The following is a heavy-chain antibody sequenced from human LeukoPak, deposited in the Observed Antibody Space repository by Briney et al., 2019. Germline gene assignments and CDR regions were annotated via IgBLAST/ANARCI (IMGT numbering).Heavy chain of an antibody. CDR1: GGSISSYY. CDR3: ARERGYSSSPTIFDP. J-gene: IGHJ5*02. V-gene: IGHV4-4*07. CDR2: IYTSGST. D-gene: IGHD6-6*01. Sequence: PSETLSLTCTVSGGSISSYYWSWIRQPAGKGLEWIGRIYTSGSTNYNPSLKSRVTMSVDTSKNQFSLKLSSVTAADTAVYYCARERGYSSSPTIFDPWGQGTLVTVSS.